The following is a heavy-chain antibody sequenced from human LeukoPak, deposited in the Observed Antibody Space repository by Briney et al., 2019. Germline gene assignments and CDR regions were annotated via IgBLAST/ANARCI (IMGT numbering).Heavy chain of an antibody. J-gene: IGHJ5*02. V-gene: IGHV4-31*03. CDR3: ARDSSTSHSYNWFDP. CDR2: TYYSGST. D-gene: IGHD2-2*01. CDR1: GGSISSGGYS. Sequence: PSETLSLTCTVSGGSISSGGYSWSWIRQHPGKGLEWIGYTYYSGSTYYNPSLKSRVTISVDTSKNQFSLKLSSVTAADTAVYYCARDSSTSHSYNWFDPWGQGTLVTVSS.